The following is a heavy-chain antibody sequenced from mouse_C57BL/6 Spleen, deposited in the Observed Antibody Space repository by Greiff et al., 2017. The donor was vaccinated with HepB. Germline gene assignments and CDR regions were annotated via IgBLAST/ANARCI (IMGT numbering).Heavy chain of an antibody. CDR3: ARNKELGRGAMDY. Sequence: VQGVESGPGLVQPSQSLSITCTVSGFSLTSYGVHWVRQSPGKGLEWLGVIWSGGSTDYNAAFISRLSISKDNSKSQVFFKMNSLQADDTAIYYCARNKELGRGAMDYWGQGTSVTVSS. D-gene: IGHD4-1*01. V-gene: IGHV2-2*01. J-gene: IGHJ4*01. CDR1: GFSLTSYG. CDR2: IWSGGST.